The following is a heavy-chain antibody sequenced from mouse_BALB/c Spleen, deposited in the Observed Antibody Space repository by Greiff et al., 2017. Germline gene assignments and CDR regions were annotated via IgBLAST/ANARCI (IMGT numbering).Heavy chain of an antibody. CDR3: ARHYYYYAMDY. D-gene: IGHD1-1*01. CDR2: ISSGGGST. J-gene: IGHJ4*01. CDR1: GFAFSSYD. Sequence: DVQLVESGGGLVKPGGSLKLSCAASGFAFSSYDMSWVRQTPEKRLEWVAYISSGGGSTYYPDTVKGRFTISKDNAKNTLYLQMSSLKSEDTAMYYCARHYYYYAMDYWGQGTSVTVSS. V-gene: IGHV5-12-1*01.